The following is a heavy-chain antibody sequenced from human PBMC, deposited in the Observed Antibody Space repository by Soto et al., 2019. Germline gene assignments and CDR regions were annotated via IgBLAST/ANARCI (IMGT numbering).Heavy chain of an antibody. CDR2: IDWSGDK. CDR1: GFSLSTVGMC. D-gene: IGHD2-15*01. Sequence: SGPTLVNPTQTLTLTCTFSGFSLSTVGMCVSWIRQPPGKALEWLAVIDWSGDKYYSTSLKTRLTISEDTSKNQVVLTMTNMEPVDTATYYCARMVAAGMYYYYRMAVWGQGTTVAVSS. V-gene: IGHV2-70*13. J-gene: IGHJ6*02. CDR3: ARMVAAGMYYYYRMAV.